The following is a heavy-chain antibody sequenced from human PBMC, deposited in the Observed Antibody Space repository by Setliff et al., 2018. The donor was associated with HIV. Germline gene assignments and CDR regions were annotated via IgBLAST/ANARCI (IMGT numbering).Heavy chain of an antibody. V-gene: IGHV1-69*13. CDR3: ARGGRSWFQNFHGAFDV. CDR1: GGTLNSHA. J-gene: IGHJ3*01. Sequence: ASVKVSCKASGGTLNSHAINWVRQAPGQGLEWMGGIIPIIGTTNYAQRFQGRVTITADESTSTAYMQLSSLRPEDTAVYYCARGGRSWFQNFHGAFDVWGQGTMVTVSS. D-gene: IGHD3-16*01. CDR2: IIPIIGTT.